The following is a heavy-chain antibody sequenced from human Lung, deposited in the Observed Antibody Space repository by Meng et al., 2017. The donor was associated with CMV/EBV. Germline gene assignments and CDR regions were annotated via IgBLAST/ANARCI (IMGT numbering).Heavy chain of an antibody. CDR2: NRHDGTNK. CDR1: GFSFSDYA. Sequence: GGSLRLSXAASGFSFSDYAMHWVRQAPGKGLEWVTFNRHDGTNKYYAESVKGQFTISRDNSKSTLYLHMNRLRPEDTAVYYCAKGERQFCSSFNCHYQYYGMDVWGQGTTVTVSS. D-gene: IGHD3-3*01. V-gene: IGHV3-30*02. CDR3: AKGERQFCSSFNCHYQYYGMDV. J-gene: IGHJ6*02.